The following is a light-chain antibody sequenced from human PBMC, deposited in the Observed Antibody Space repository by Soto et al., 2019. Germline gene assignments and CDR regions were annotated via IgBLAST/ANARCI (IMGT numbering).Light chain of an antibody. Sequence: QSALTQPPSVSGSPGQSVTISCTGTGADVGIYNRVAWYQQSPGTSPKLVICDVSNRPSGVPDRFSGSKSGSTASLTISGLQAEDEADYYCSSYTTSNTYVFGTGTKLTVL. J-gene: IGLJ1*01. CDR1: GADVGIYNR. CDR3: SSYTTSNTYV. V-gene: IGLV2-18*02. CDR2: DVS.